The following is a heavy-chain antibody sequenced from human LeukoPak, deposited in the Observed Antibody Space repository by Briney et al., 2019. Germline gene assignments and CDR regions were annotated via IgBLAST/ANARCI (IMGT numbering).Heavy chain of an antibody. Sequence: ASVKVSCKASGYTFPNYGISWVRQAPGQGLEWMGWISTYNGDTNYAQKLQGRVTITADESTSTAYMELSSLRSEDTAVYYCARDGEVDSSSWENYYYYMDVWGKGTTVTVSS. CDR2: ISTYNGDT. J-gene: IGHJ6*03. CDR3: ARDGEVDSSSWENYYYYMDV. D-gene: IGHD6-13*01. CDR1: GYTFPNYG. V-gene: IGHV1-18*01.